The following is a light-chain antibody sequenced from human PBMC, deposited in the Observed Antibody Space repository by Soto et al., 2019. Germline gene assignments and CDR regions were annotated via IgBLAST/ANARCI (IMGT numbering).Light chain of an antibody. CDR3: QHYGGLLWA. Sequence: EIVLTQSPATLSLSPGARVPLSCRASQTVTRSFIAWYQQKPGQAPRLVMYGVSIRATGVPDRFSGSGAGTDFTLTISRLEAEDFAMYYCQHYGGLLWAFGQGTKVDIK. J-gene: IGKJ1*01. CDR1: QTVTRSF. CDR2: GVS. V-gene: IGKV3-20*01.